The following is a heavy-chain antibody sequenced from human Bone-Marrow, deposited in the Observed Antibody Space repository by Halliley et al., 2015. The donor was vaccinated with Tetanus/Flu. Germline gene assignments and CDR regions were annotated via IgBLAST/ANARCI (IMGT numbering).Heavy chain of an antibody. CDR1: GGSISSYH. J-gene: IGHJ4*02. CDR2: IYYSGST. D-gene: IGHD6-13*01. Sequence: TLSLTCTVSGGSISSYHWSWIRQPPGKGLEWIGYIYYSGSTNYNPSLKRRVTISVDTSKNQFSLKLRSVTAADTAVYYCARVSPQKAAAITYYFDYWGQGTLVTVSS. V-gene: IGHV4-59*01. CDR3: ARVSPQKAAAITYYFDY.